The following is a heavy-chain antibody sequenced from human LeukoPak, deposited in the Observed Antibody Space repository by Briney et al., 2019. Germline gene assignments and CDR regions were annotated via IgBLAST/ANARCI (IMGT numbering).Heavy chain of an antibody. J-gene: IGHJ4*02. CDR3: AKDRLYDILTGYYLDY. V-gene: IGHV3-9*01. D-gene: IGHD3-9*01. CDR1: GFTFDDYA. Sequence: PGGSLRLSCAASGFTFDDYAMHWVRQAPGKGLEWVSGISWNSGSIGYADSVKGRFTISRDNAKNSLYLQMNSLRAEDTALYYCAKDRLYDILTGYYLDYWGQGTLVTVSS. CDR2: ISWNSGSI.